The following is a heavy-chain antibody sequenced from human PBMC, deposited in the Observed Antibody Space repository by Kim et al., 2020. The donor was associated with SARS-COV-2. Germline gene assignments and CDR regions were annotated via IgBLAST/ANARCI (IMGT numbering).Heavy chain of an antibody. CDR1: GFTFSDYY. V-gene: IGHV3-11*01. D-gene: IGHD5-18*01. CDR3: ARGVDTAMVWEVDGMDV. J-gene: IGHJ6*02. Sequence: GGSLRLSCAASGFTFSDYYMSWIRQAPGKGLEWVSYISSSGSTIYYADSVKGRFTISRDNAKNSLYLQMNSLRAEDTAVYYCARGVDTAMVWEVDGMDVWGQGTTVTVSS. CDR2: ISSSGSTI.